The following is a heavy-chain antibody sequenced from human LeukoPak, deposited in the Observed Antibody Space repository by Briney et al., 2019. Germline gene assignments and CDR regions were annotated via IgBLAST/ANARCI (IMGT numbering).Heavy chain of an antibody. Sequence: SETLSLTCTVSGYSISSGYYWGWIRQPPGKGLEWIGSIYHSGSTYYNPSLKSRVTISVDTSKNQFSLKPSSVTAADTAVYYCARAQGQWIQLPAYYYMDVWGKGTTVTISS. CDR1: GYSISSGYY. CDR3: ARAQGQWIQLPAYYYMDV. D-gene: IGHD5-18*01. J-gene: IGHJ6*03. V-gene: IGHV4-38-2*02. CDR2: IYHSGST.